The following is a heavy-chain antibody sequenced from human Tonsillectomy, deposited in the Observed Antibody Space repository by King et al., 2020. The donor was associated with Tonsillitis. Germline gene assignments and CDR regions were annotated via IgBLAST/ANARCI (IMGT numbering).Heavy chain of an antibody. V-gene: IGHV1-58*02. CDR3: AADPGILLIVDADTPWGMDV. J-gene: IGHJ6*02. CDR2: IVVGSGNT. Sequence: QLVQSGPEVKKPGTSVKVSCKASGFTFTSSAMQWVRQARGQRLEWIGWIVVGSGNTNYAQKFQERVTITRDMSTSTAYMELSSLRSEDTAVYYCAADPGILLIVDADTPWGMDVWGQGTTVTVSS. CDR1: GFTFTSSA. D-gene: IGHD2-8*01.